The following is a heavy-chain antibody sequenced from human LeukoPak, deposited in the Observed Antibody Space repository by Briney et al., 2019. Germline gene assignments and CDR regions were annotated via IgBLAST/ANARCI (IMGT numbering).Heavy chain of an antibody. Sequence: ASVKVSCTASGYTFTGYYMHWVRQAPGQGLEWMGWINPNSGGTNYAQKFQGRVTMTRDTSISTAYMELSRLRSDDTAVYYCARDPLWFGELLSSWFDPWGQGTLVTVSS. CDR2: INPNSGGT. V-gene: IGHV1-2*02. D-gene: IGHD3-10*01. CDR3: ARDPLWFGELLSSWFDP. CDR1: GYTFTGYY. J-gene: IGHJ5*02.